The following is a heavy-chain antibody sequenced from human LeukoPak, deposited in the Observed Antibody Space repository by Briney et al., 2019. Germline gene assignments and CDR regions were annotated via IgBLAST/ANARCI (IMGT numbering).Heavy chain of an antibody. J-gene: IGHJ4*02. CDR2: ISGSGGST. Sequence: PGGSLRLSCAASGFTFSSYAMSWVRQAPGKGLEWVSAISGSGGSTYYADSVKGRFTISRDNSKNTLYLQMNSLRAEDTAVYYCAKDLPKYCSSTSCPLDYWGQGTLVTVSS. V-gene: IGHV3-23*01. CDR1: GFTFSSYA. D-gene: IGHD2-2*01. CDR3: AKDLPKYCSSTSCPLDY.